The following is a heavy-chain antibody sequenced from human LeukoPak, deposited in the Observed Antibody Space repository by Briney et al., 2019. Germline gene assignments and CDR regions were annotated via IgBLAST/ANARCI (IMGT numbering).Heavy chain of an antibody. CDR3: ARDREGYYDSSGYYTNFDY. V-gene: IGHV1-69*01. J-gene: IGHJ4*02. CDR2: IIPIFGTA. CDR1: GGTFSSYA. D-gene: IGHD3-22*01. Sequence: SVKVSCKASGGTFSSYAISWVRQAPGQGLEWMGGIIPIFGTANYAQKFQGRVTITADESTSTAYMELSSPRSEDTAVYYCARDREGYYDSSGYYTNFDYWGQGTLVTVSS.